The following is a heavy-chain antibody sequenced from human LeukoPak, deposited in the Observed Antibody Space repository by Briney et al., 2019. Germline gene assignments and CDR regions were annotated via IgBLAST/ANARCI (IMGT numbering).Heavy chain of an antibody. CDR3: ASRGSISGRYDFDY. D-gene: IGHD1-26*01. Sequence: ASVKVSCKASGYTFTSYGISWVRQAPGQGLEWMGWISAYNGNTNYPQKLQGRVTMTTDTSTSTAYMELRGLRSDDTAVYCCASRGSISGRYDFDYWGQGTLVTVSS. CDR1: GYTFTSYG. J-gene: IGHJ4*02. CDR2: ISAYNGNT. V-gene: IGHV1-18*01.